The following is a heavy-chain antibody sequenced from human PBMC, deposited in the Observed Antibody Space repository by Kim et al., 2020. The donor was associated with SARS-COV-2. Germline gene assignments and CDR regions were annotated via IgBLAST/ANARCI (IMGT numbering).Heavy chain of an antibody. CDR1: GGSISSYY. J-gene: IGHJ2*01. D-gene: IGHD4-4*01. CDR2: IYYSGST. V-gene: IGHV4-59*01. CDR3: ARGPVEMATVYWYFDL. Sequence: SETLSLTCTVSGGSISSYYWSWIRQPPGKGLEWIGYIYYSGSTNYNPSLKSRVTISVDTSKNQFSLKLSSVTAADTAVYYCARGPVEMATVYWYFDLWGRGTLVTVSS.